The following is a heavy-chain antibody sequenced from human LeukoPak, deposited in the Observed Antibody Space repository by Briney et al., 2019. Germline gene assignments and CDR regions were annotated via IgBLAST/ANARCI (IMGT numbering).Heavy chain of an antibody. CDR3: ARDRSGIAVAEGWLDP. V-gene: IGHV4-59*01. Sequence: PSETLSLTCTVSGGSISSYSWSWIRQPPGKGLEWIGYIYYSGSTNYSPSLKSRVTISVDTSKNQFSPKLTSVTAADTAVYYCARDRSGIAVAEGWLDPWGQGTLVTVSS. CDR1: GGSISSYS. D-gene: IGHD6-19*01. J-gene: IGHJ5*02. CDR2: IYYSGST.